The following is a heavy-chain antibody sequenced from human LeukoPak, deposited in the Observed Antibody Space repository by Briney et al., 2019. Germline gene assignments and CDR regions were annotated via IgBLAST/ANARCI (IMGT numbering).Heavy chain of an antibody. Sequence: TGGSLRLSCAASGFTFSSYEINWVRQAPGKGLEWVSSITSGSSYIFYADSVKGRFTISRDNAKNSLYLQMNSLRAEDTAVYYCARDPYSGSYGNYYYYFMDVWGKGTTVTISS. CDR2: ITSGSSYI. CDR1: GFTFSSYE. CDR3: ARDPYSGSYGNYYYYFMDV. V-gene: IGHV3-21*01. D-gene: IGHD1-26*01. J-gene: IGHJ6*03.